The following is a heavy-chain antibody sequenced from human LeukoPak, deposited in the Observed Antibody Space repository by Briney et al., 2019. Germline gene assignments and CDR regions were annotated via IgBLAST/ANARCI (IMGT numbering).Heavy chain of an antibody. D-gene: IGHD3-16*02. CDR1: GYTFINYG. V-gene: IGHV1-18*01. Sequence: ASVTVSCKASGYTFINYGISWVRQAPGQGLEWMGWISAYNGNTNYAQKLQGRVTMTTDTSTSTAYMELRSLRSDDTAVYYCARSLITFGGVIVILDYWGQGTLVTVSS. CDR2: ISAYNGNT. J-gene: IGHJ4*02. CDR3: ARSLITFGGVIVILDY.